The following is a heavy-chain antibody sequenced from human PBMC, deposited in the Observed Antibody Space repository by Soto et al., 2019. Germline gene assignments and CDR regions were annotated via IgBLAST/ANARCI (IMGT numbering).Heavy chain of an antibody. V-gene: IGHV3-30*18. J-gene: IGHJ4*02. CDR1: GFTFSSYG. CDR2: ISYDGSNK. D-gene: IGHD3-9*01. CDR3: AKDSPPYDILTGILSD. Sequence: ESGGGVVQPGRSLRLSCAASGFTFSSYGMHWVRQAPGKGLEWVAVISYDGSNKYYADSVKGRFTISRDNSKNTLYLQMNSLRAEDTAVYYCAKDSPPYDILTGILSDWGQGTLVTVSS.